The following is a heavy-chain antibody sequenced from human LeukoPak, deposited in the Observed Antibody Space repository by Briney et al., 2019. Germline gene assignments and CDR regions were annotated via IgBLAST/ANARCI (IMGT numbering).Heavy chain of an antibody. Sequence: GGSLRLSCAASGFTFSSYGMHWVRQAPGKGLEWVAVISYDGSNKYYADSVKGRFTISRDNSKNTLYLQMNSLRAEDTAVYYCAKDPPYYYDSSGSFDYWGQGTLVTVSS. J-gene: IGHJ4*02. CDR3: AKDPPYYYDSSGSFDY. CDR1: GFTFSSYG. V-gene: IGHV3-30*18. D-gene: IGHD3-22*01. CDR2: ISYDGSNK.